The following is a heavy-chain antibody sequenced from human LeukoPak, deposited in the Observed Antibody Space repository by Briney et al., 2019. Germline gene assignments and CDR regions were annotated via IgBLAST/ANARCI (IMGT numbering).Heavy chain of an antibody. D-gene: IGHD1-26*01. CDR3: ARDGSYYAY. CDR1: GGSINSGGYY. Sequence: SETLSLTCTVSGGSINSGGYYWSWIRQHPGKGLEWIGNIHYSGSTYYNPSLKSRVTISVDTSENQFSLKLTSVTVADTAAYYCARDGSYYAYWGQGTLVTVSS. V-gene: IGHV4-31*03. CDR2: IHYSGST. J-gene: IGHJ4*02.